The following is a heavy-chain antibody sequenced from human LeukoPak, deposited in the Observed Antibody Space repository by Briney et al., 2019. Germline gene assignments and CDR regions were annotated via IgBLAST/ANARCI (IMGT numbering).Heavy chain of an antibody. CDR1: GGSISSYY. CDR2: IYASGST. Sequence: SETLSLTCTVSGGSISSYYWSWIRQPPGKGLEWVGRIYASGSTNYNTSLKSRITMSVDTSKNLFSLNLSSVTAADTAVYYCAREGFFYDSSGYRYDAFDIWGQGTMVTVSS. CDR3: AREGFFYDSSGYRYDAFDI. D-gene: IGHD3-22*01. V-gene: IGHV4-4*07. J-gene: IGHJ3*02.